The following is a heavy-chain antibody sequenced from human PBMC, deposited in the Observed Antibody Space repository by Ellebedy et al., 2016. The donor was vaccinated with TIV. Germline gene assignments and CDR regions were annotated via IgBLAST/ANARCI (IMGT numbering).Heavy chain of an antibody. CDR2: INHSGST. CDR3: ARDQESQFGFDP. CDR1: GGSFSGYY. Sequence: SETLSLTCAVYGGSFSGYYWSWIRQPPGKGLEWIGEINHSGSTNYNPSLKSRVTVSVDTSKNQFSLKLSSVTAADTAVYYCARDQESQFGFDPWGQGTLVTVSS. J-gene: IGHJ5*02. V-gene: IGHV4-34*01. D-gene: IGHD3-10*01.